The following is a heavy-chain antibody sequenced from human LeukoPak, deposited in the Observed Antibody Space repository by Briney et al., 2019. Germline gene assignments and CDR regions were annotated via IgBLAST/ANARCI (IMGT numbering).Heavy chain of an antibody. J-gene: IGHJ5*02. CDR1: GGSMSSYY. CDR2: IYSSGST. CDR3: AKAHPNASGYFYRFNWFDP. V-gene: IGHV4-59*01. D-gene: IGHD3-10*01. Sequence: PSETLSLTCTVSGGSMSSYYWNWVRQPPGKGLEWIGNIYSSGSTDCNPSLKSRVTISLDTSKFQFSLRLNSVTAADTAVYYCAKAHPNASGYFYRFNWFDPWGQGTPVTVSS.